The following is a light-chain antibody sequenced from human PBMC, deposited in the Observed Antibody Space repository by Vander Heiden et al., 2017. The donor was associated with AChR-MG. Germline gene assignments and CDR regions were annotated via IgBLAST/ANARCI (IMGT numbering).Light chain of an antibody. CDR2: GAS. J-gene: IGKJ1*01. V-gene: IGKV3-15*01. CDR3: QQYNNWTPWT. Sequence: IVMTQCPATLSVSPGDRPTLHCRPSQCVSSNLAWYQQKPGQAPRLLIYGASTRATGIPARFSGSGSGTEFTLTISSLQSEDFAVDYCQQYNNWTPWTFGQGTKVEIK. CDR1: QCVSSN.